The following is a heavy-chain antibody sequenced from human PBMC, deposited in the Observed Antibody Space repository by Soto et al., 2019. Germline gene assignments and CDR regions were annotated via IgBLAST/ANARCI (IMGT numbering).Heavy chain of an antibody. CDR2: IYSGGST. CDR1: GFTVSSND. Sequence: GGSLRLSCAASGFTVSSNDMSGVRQAPGKGLEWVSDIYSGGSTNYADSVKGRFTISRDNSKNTLYLQMNSLRAEDTAVYYCARDAEYCSGGSCQPGKSDHWGQGTLIPVS. D-gene: IGHD2-15*01. V-gene: IGHV3-53*01. J-gene: IGHJ4*02. CDR3: ARDAEYCSGGSCQPGKSDH.